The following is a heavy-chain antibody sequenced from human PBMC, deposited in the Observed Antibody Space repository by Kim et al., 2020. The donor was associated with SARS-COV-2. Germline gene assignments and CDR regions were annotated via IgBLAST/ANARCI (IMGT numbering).Heavy chain of an antibody. CDR1: GGSITSTSHF. CDR3: ASLRMTGDGGRGICDY. D-gene: IGHD1-20*01. Sequence: SETLSLTCTVSGGSITSTSHFWGWIRPPPVPVLACICSGDSGWSPSYSPSLKSRATISIDTSKNQFSLNLRSVTAADTAVYYCASLRMTGDGGRGICDYWRQGPLVTVSS. V-gene: IGHV4-39*01. CDR2: GDSGWSP. J-gene: IGHJ4*02.